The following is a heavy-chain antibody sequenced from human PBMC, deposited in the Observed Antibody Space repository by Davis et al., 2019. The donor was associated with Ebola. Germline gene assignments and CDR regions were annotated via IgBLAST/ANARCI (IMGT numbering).Heavy chain of an antibody. CDR2: IYPGDPDT. CDR1: GYSFVDYW. J-gene: IGHJ4*02. V-gene: IGHV5-51*01. Sequence: KVSCKGSGYSFVDYWIGWVRQMPGQRPEWRGIIYPGDPDTRYSPSFQGQVTISADKSTTTAYLQWRSLKVSDTAMYYCARVPGGYSSSWFDYWGQGSVVSVSS. D-gene: IGHD2-2*01. CDR3: ARVPGGYSSSWFDY.